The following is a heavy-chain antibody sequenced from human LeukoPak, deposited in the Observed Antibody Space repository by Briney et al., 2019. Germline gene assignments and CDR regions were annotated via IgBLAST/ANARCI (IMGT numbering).Heavy chain of an antibody. CDR3: ARGADSSGWLADAFDI. V-gene: IGHV3-21*01. J-gene: IGHJ3*02. Sequence: GGSLRLSCAASGFIFSNYSMNWVRQAPGKGLEWVSSISSSSRYIYYAGSVKGRFTISRDTAKNSLYLQMNSLRAEDTAVYYCARGADSSGWLADAFDIWGQGTMVTVSS. D-gene: IGHD6-19*01. CDR1: GFIFSNYS. CDR2: ISSSSRYI.